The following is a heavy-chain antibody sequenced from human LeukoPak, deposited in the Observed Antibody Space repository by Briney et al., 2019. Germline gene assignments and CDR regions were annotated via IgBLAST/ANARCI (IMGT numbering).Heavy chain of an antibody. J-gene: IGHJ4*02. Sequence: PGGSLRLSCAASGFPFSSYLIHWVRQAPGEGLVWVSRINPDGSRTDYADSVKGRFTISRDNTKNTVDLQMNSLRAEDTAVYYCARDFEAPSNCWGQGTLVTVSS. CDR2: INPDGSRT. D-gene: IGHD3-9*01. V-gene: IGHV3-74*01. CDR3: ARDFEAPSNC. CDR1: GFPFSSYL.